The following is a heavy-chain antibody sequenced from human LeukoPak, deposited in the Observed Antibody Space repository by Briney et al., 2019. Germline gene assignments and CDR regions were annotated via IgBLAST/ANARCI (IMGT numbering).Heavy chain of an antibody. CDR1: GGSFSGYY. Sequence: SETLSLTCAVYGGSFSGYYWSWIRQPPGKGLEWIGEINHSGSTNYNPSLKSRVTISVDTSKNQFSLKLSSVTAADTAVYYCVRGVDCSSTSCHEDYFDYWGQGTLVTVSS. CDR2: INHSGST. V-gene: IGHV4-34*01. CDR3: VRGVDCSSTSCHEDYFDY. D-gene: IGHD2-2*01. J-gene: IGHJ4*02.